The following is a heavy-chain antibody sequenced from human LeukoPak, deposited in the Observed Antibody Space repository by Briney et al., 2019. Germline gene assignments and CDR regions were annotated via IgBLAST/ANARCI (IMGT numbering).Heavy chain of an antibody. V-gene: IGHV1-18*01. CDR1: GGTFSSYA. Sequence: GASVKVSCKASGGTFSSYAISWVRQAPGQGLEWMGWISAYNGNTNYAQKLQGRVTMTTDTSKSTAYMELRSLRSDDTAVYYCARDPLGGRTSPRFDYWGQGTLVTVSS. D-gene: IGHD3-10*01. CDR2: ISAYNGNT. J-gene: IGHJ4*02. CDR3: ARDPLGGRTSPRFDY.